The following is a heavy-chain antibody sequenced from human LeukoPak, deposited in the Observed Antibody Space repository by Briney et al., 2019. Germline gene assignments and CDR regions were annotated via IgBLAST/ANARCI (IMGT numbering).Heavy chain of an antibody. J-gene: IGHJ6*03. Sequence: ASVKVSCKASGYTFTGYYMHWVRQAPGQGLEWMGWINPNSGGTNYAQKFQGRVTMTRDTSISTAYMELRSLRSDDTAVYYCARVRGGGPYYYYYMDVWGKGTTVTIPS. CDR1: GYTFTGYY. CDR2: INPNSGGT. D-gene: IGHD3-16*01. CDR3: ARVRGGGPYYYYYMDV. V-gene: IGHV1-2*02.